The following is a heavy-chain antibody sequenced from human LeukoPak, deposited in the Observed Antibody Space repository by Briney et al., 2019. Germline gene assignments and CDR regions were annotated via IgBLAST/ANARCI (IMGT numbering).Heavy chain of an antibody. D-gene: IGHD3-3*01. V-gene: IGHV5-51*01. CDR3: ARSASPYDFWSGYYNYYYYMDV. J-gene: IGHJ6*03. CDR1: GYSFTSYW. CDR2: IYPGDSDT. Sequence: GESLKISFKGSGYSFTSYWIGWVRQMPGKGLEWMGIIYPGDSDTRYSPSFQGQVTISADKSISTAYLQWSSLKASDTAMYYCARSASPYDFWSGYYNYYYYMDVWGKGTTVTVSS.